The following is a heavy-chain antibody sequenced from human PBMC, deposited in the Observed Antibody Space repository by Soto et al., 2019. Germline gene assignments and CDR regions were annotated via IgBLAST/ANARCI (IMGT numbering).Heavy chain of an antibody. CDR1: GGSISSGGYS. J-gene: IGHJ2*01. CDR2: IYHSGST. D-gene: IGHD3-16*02. V-gene: IGHV4-30-2*01. Sequence: QLQLQESGSGLVKPSQTLSLTCAVSGGSISSGGYSWSWIRQPPGKGLEWIGYIYHSGSTYYNPSLKSRLTISVDRSKNQFSLKLSSVTAADTAVYYCARAGENYDYVWGSYRPYWYFDLWGRGTLVTVSS. CDR3: ARAGENYDYVWGSYRPYWYFDL.